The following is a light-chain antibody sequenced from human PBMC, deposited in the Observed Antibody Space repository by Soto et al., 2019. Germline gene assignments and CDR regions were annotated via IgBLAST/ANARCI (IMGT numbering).Light chain of an antibody. CDR2: SNN. J-gene: IGLJ2*01. Sequence: QSVLTQPPSLSATPGQRVNISCSGSFSNIGDNAVNWYQQLPGAAPKLLIYSNNQRPSGVPDRFSGSKSGTSASLAISGLQSEDEADYYCAAWDDSLNGHVVFGGGTKLTVL. CDR3: AAWDDSLNGHVV. CDR1: FSNIGDNA. V-gene: IGLV1-44*01.